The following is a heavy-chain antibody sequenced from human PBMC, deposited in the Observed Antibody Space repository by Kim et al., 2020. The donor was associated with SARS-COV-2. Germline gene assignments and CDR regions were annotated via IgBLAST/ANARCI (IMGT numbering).Heavy chain of an antibody. J-gene: IGHJ4*02. CDR1: GGTFSSYA. CDR2: IIPIFGTA. Sequence: SVKVSCKASGGTFSSYAISWVRQAPGQGLEWMGGIIPIFGTANYAQKFQGRVTITADESTSTAYMELSSLRSEDTAVYYCARGPYYYDSSGYAPDYYFDYWGQGTLVTVSS. CDR3: ARGPYYYDSSGYAPDYYFDY. D-gene: IGHD3-22*01. V-gene: IGHV1-69*13.